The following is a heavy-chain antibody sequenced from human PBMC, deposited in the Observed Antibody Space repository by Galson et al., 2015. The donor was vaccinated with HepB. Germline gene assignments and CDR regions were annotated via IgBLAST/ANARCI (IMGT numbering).Heavy chain of an antibody. J-gene: IGHJ4*02. CDR2: IIPILGIA. D-gene: IGHD6-13*01. V-gene: IGHV1-69*02. CDR1: GGTFSSYT. Sequence: SVKVSCKASGGTFSSYTISWVRQAPGQGLEWMGRIIPILGIANYAQKFQGRVTITADKSTSTAYMELSSLRSEDTAVYYCARARDGYSSSWTHFDYWGQGTLVTVSS. CDR3: ARARDGYSSSWTHFDY.